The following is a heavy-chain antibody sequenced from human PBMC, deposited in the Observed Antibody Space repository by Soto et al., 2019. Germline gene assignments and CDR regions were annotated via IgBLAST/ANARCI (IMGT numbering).Heavy chain of an antibody. CDR1: GFTFSSYS. CDR3: ARDQGAGGGNSLDY. CDR2: ISSSSSYI. J-gene: IGHJ4*02. Sequence: ESGGGLVKPGGSLRPSCAASGFTFSSYSMNWVRQAPGKGLEWVSSISSSSSYIYYADSVKGRFTISRDNAKNSLYLQMNSLRAEDTAVYYCARDQGAGGGNSLDYWGQGTLVTVSS. D-gene: IGHD2-21*02. V-gene: IGHV3-21*01.